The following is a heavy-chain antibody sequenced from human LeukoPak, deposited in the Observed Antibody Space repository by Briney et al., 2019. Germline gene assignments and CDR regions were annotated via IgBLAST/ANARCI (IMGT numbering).Heavy chain of an antibody. J-gene: IGHJ4*02. CDR1: GGSISNYY. CDR2: ISASGNT. CDR3: ARHGVATAIYY. D-gene: IGHD2-21*02. Sequence: SETLSLTCTVPGGSISNYYWSWVRQPAGKGLEWIGRISASGNTNYNPSLKSRVTMSVDTSMNLFALKLSSVTAADTAVYYCARHGVATAIYYWGQGTLVTVSS. V-gene: IGHV4-4*07.